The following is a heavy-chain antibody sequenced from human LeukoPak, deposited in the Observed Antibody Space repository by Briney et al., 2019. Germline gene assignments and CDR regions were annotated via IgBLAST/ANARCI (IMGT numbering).Heavy chain of an antibody. V-gene: IGHV1-24*01. CDR3: ATSCTGGVCPTSFRWFDP. D-gene: IGHD2-8*02. J-gene: IGHJ5*02. CDR2: FDPEDGET. CDR1: GYTLTELS. Sequence: ASVKVSCKVSGYTLTELSMHWVRQAPGKGLEWMGGFDPEDGETIYAQKFQGRVTMTEDTSTDTAYMELSSLRSEDTAVHYCATSCTGGVCPTSFRWFDPWGQGTLVTVSS.